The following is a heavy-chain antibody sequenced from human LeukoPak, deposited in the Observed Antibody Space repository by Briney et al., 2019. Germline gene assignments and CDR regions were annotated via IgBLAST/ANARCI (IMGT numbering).Heavy chain of an antibody. V-gene: IGHV3-23*01. CDR3: SRGSMVRGSN. J-gene: IGHJ4*02. CDR2: ITNTGGTT. Sequence: GGTLRLSCAASGFTFNNHAMRWFRQAPGKGLEWVSAITNTGGTTYYADSLKGRFTISRDNAENTVYLQMNSLRAEDTAVYYCSRGSMVRGSNWGQGTLVTVSS. D-gene: IGHD3-10*01. CDR1: GFTFNNHA.